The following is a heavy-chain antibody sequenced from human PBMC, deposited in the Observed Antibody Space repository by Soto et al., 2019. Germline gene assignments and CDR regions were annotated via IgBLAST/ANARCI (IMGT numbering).Heavy chain of an antibody. CDR2: ISSSSSTI. CDR3: AREGYPFDY. Sequence: EVQLVESGGGLVQPGGSLRLSCAASGFTISSYSMNWVRQAPGKGLEWVSYISSSSSTIYYADSVKGRLTISRDNAKNSLYLRMNSLRDEDTAVYYCAREGYPFDYGGQGTLVTVSS. V-gene: IGHV3-48*02. J-gene: IGHJ4*02. D-gene: IGHD5-12*01. CDR1: GFTISSYS.